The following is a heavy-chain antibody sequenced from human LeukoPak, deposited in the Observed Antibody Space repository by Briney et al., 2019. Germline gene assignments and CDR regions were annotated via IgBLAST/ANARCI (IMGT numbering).Heavy chain of an antibody. CDR3: ARVGTHWYFNL. V-gene: IGHV4-59*01. J-gene: IGHJ2*01. Sequence: SETLSLTCTVSGGSISSNYWSCVRQPPGKGLDWIGHIHYSGSTNSSPSLKSRVTISLDMSKSQFSLKLNSVTAADTAVYYCARVGTHWYFNLWGRGSLVTVSS. CDR1: GGSISSNY. CDR2: IHYSGST.